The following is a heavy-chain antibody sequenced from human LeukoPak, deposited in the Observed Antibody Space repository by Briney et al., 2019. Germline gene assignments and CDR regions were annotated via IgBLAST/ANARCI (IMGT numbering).Heavy chain of an antibody. CDR1: GGSISSSSYY. CDR2: IYYSGST. Sequence: SETLSLTCTVSGGSISSSSYYWGWIRQPPGKGLEWIGSIYYSGSTYYNPSLKSRVTISVDTSKNQFSLKLSSVTAADTAVYYCASSPVPYYYDSSYPAEYLQHWGQGTLVTVSS. J-gene: IGHJ1*01. CDR3: ASSPVPYYYDSSYPAEYLQH. D-gene: IGHD3-22*01. V-gene: IGHV4-39*01.